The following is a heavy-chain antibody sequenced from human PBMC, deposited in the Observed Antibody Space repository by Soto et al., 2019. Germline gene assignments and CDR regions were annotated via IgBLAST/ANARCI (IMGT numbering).Heavy chain of an antibody. CDR3: ARVRATVTTLYAFDI. Sequence: HPGGSLRLSCEASAFTVSSNYMSWVRQAPGKGLEWVSVIYSGGSTYYADSVKGRFTISRDNSKNTLYLQMNSLRAEDTAVYYCARVRATVTTLYAFDIWGQGTMVTVSS. CDR2: IYSGGST. D-gene: IGHD4-17*01. J-gene: IGHJ3*02. V-gene: IGHV3-66*01. CDR1: AFTVSSNY.